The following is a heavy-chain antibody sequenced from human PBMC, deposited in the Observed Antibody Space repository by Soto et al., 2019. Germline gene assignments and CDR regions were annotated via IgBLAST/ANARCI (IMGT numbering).Heavy chain of an antibody. Sequence: NPSETLSLTCTVSGGSIGNYYCSCIRQPAGKGLEWIGRIYNSGSTKYNPSLKSRVTMSEDTSKNQFSLNLISVTAADTAVYYCARSGGSFNLDYWGLGTLVT. CDR2: IYNSGST. D-gene: IGHD1-26*01. V-gene: IGHV4-4*07. CDR3: ARSGGSFNLDY. J-gene: IGHJ4*02. CDR1: GGSIGNYY.